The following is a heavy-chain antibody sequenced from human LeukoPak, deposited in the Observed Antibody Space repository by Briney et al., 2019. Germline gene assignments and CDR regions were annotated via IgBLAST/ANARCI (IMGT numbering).Heavy chain of an antibody. D-gene: IGHD6-13*01. J-gene: IGHJ6*03. CDR1: GGTFRNYA. V-gene: IGHV1-69*06. Sequence: SVKVSCRASGGTFRNYAISWVRQAPGQGLEWMGGVISIFRTPNYAQRFKGRVTITADMSTSTAYMEVSSLRSEDTAVYFCARGGGIAAPGDYYSYMDVWGKGTTVTVSS. CDR3: ARGGGIAAPGDYYSYMDV. CDR2: VISIFRTP.